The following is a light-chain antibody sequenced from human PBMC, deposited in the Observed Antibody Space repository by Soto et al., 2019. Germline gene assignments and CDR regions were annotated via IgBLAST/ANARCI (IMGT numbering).Light chain of an antibody. CDR1: QGIRND. J-gene: IGKJ1*01. CDR3: LQDYNYPWT. V-gene: IGKV1-6*01. CDR2: DAS. Sequence: AIQMTQSPSSLSASVGDRVTITCRASQGIRNDLGWYRQKPGKAPKVLIYDASRLQSGVPSRLSGSGSGTDFTLTISSLQPEDFATYYCLQDYNYPWTFGQGTRVEVK.